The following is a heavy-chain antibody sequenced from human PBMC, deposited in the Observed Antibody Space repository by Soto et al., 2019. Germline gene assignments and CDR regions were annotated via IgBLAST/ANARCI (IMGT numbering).Heavy chain of an antibody. CDR1: GFTFSSYG. J-gene: IGHJ6*02. D-gene: IGHD3-16*01. CDR3: AKEVMRLGELSYPVGGNYYYGMDV. V-gene: IGHV3-30*18. Sequence: QVQLVESGGGVVQPGRSLRLSCAASGFTFSSYGMHWVRQAPGKGLEWVAGISYDGSNKYYADSVKGRFTISRDNSKNTLYLQMNSLRAEDTAVYYCAKEVMRLGELSYPVGGNYYYGMDVWGQGTTVTVSS. CDR2: ISYDGSNK.